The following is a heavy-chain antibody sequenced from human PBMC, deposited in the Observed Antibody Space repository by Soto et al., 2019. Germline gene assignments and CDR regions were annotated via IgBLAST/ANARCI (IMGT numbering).Heavy chain of an antibody. CDR2: ISSSGSTI. CDR1: GFTFSDYY. J-gene: IGHJ4*02. D-gene: IGHD3-10*01. Sequence: GGSLRLSCAASGFTFSDYYMSWIRQAPGKGLEWVSYISSSGSTIYYADSVKGRFTISRDNAKNSLYLQMNSLRAEDTAVYYCASHRGWFGELLYALGYFDYWGQGTLVTVSS. CDR3: ASHRGWFGELLYALGYFDY. V-gene: IGHV3-11*01.